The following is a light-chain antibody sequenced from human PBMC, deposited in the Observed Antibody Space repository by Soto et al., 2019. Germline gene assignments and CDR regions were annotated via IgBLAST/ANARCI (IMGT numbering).Light chain of an antibody. CDR3: QQLSTYPST. Sequence: DIQMTQSPSTLSASVGDTVTITCRASQSVSDSLAWYQVKPGEAPKLLIFAASTLQSGVPSRFSGSGSGTDFTLTISSLQAEDFATYYCQQLSTYPSTFGGGTKV. V-gene: IGKV1-9*01. J-gene: IGKJ4*01. CDR2: AAS. CDR1: QSVSDS.